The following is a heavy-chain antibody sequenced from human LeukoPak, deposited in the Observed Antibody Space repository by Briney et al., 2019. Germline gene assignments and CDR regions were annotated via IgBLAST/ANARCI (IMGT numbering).Heavy chain of an antibody. CDR3: AKHPLTTVTTGSFYY. J-gene: IGHJ4*02. CDR2: ISGSGGST. D-gene: IGHD4-17*01. V-gene: IGHV3-23*01. CDR1: GFTFSSYA. Sequence: GGSLRLSCAASGFTFSSYAMSWVRQAPGKGLDWVSAISGSGGSTYYADSVKGRFTISRDNSKNTLYLQMNSLRAEDTAVYYCAKHPLTTVTTGSFYYWGQGTLVTVSS.